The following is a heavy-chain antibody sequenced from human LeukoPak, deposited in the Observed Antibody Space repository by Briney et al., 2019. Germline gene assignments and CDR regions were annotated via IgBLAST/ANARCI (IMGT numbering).Heavy chain of an antibody. CDR1: GFTFDDYG. J-gene: IGHJ4*02. Sequence: PGGSLRLSCAASGFTFDDYGMSWVRQAPGKGLEWVSGINWNGGSTGYADSVKGRFTISRDNAKNSLYLQMNSLRAGDTALHYCARDHLTVTTTLTAFDYWGQGTLVTVSS. V-gene: IGHV3-20*04. D-gene: IGHD4-17*01. CDR3: ARDHLTVTTTLTAFDY. CDR2: INWNGGST.